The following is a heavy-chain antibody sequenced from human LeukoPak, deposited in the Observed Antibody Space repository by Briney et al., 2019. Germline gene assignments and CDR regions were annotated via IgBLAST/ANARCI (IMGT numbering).Heavy chain of an antibody. CDR3: ARASSEQWSMNLEYFQH. D-gene: IGHD6-19*01. CDR2: IYSGGST. CDR1: EFSGGSNC. J-gene: IGHJ1*01. Sequence: GGSLRLSCAASEFSGGSNCMTWVRQAPGKGLEWVSLIYSGGSTYYADSVKGRFTISRDNSKNTLYLQMNSLRAENTAVYYCARASSEQWSMNLEYFQHWGQGTLVTVSS. V-gene: IGHV3-66*01.